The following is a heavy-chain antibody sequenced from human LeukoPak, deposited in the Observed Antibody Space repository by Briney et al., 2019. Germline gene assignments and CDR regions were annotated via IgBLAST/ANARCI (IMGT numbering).Heavy chain of an antibody. CDR2: IYTSGST. CDR1: GYSISSGYY. Sequence: SETLSLTCTVSGYSISSGYYWGWIRQPAGKGLEWIGRIYTSGSTNYNPSLKSRVTMSVDTSKNQFSLKLSSVTAADTAVYYCARDGELSFPNWFDPWGQGTLVTVSS. J-gene: IGHJ5*02. D-gene: IGHD3-16*02. V-gene: IGHV4-4*07. CDR3: ARDGELSFPNWFDP.